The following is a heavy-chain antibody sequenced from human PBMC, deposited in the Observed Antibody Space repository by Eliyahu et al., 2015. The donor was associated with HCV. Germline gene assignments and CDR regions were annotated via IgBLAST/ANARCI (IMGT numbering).Heavy chain of an antibody. CDR3: ARAPPESGSHYAADH. V-gene: IGHV1-18*01. CDR2: ISVYNGNT. D-gene: IGHD1-26*01. CDR1: GYTFTSYG. Sequence: QVQLVQSGTEVKKPGASVKVSCKASGYTFTSYGIXWVRXAPGQGLEWMGWISVYNGNTNYAQNLQGRITMTADTSTSTAYMEVRSLRSDDTAVYFCARAPPESGSHYAADHWGRGTLVTVSS. J-gene: IGHJ4*02.